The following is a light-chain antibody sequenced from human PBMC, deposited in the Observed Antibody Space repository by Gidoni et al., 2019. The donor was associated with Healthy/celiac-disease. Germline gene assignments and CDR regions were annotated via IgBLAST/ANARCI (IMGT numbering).Light chain of an antibody. CDR2: VVS. V-gene: IGLV2-8*01. CDR1: SSDVGGYNY. Sequence: QSPPTQPPPASRSPGQSVTISCTGTSSDVGGYNYVSWYQHHPGTAPKLMIYVVSQRPSGVPDRFSGSNSGNTASLTVSGLQAEDEADYCCSSYAGSNILVFGGGTKLTVL. J-gene: IGLJ2*01. CDR3: SSYAGSNILV.